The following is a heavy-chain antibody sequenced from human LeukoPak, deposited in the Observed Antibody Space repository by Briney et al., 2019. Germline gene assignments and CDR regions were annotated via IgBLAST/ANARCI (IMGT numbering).Heavy chain of an antibody. Sequence: GGSLRLSCAASGFTFSSYWMHWVRPAAGNGLVWVSHISGDGSRTSYADSVKGRFTISRDNAKNTLYLQMNSLRDEDTAVYYCARDRGYCIDCWGQGTLVTVSS. CDR3: ARDRGYCIDC. J-gene: IGHJ4*02. V-gene: IGHV3-74*01. D-gene: IGHD2-15*01. CDR2: ISGDGSRT. CDR1: GFTFSSYW.